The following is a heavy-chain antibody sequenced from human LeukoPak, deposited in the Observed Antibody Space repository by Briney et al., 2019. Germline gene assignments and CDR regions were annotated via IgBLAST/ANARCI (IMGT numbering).Heavy chain of an antibody. Sequence: SETLSLTCTVSGGSISSYYWSWIRQPPGKGLEWIGYIYYSGSTNYNPSLKSRVTISVDTSKNQFSLKLSSVTAADTAVYYCANTMGIAVAGTPHYYMDVWGKGTTVTVSS. J-gene: IGHJ6*03. CDR2: IYYSGST. V-gene: IGHV4-59*01. D-gene: IGHD6-19*01. CDR3: ANTMGIAVAGTPHYYMDV. CDR1: GGSISSYY.